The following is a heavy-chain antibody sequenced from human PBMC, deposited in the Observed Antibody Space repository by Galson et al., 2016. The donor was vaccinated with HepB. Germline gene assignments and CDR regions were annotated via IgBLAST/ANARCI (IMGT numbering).Heavy chain of an antibody. V-gene: IGHV3-23*01. CDR3: ARYSNSWAPFDY. J-gene: IGHJ4*02. Sequence: SLRLSCAASGFTFSNYAMTWVRQAPGKGLEWVSGISGSGANTHYANAVKGRFTISSDSSNNTLYLQVNSLRAEDTALYFCARYSNSWAPFDYWGQGRLVTVSS. D-gene: IGHD6-13*01. CDR2: ISGSGANT. CDR1: GFTFSNYA.